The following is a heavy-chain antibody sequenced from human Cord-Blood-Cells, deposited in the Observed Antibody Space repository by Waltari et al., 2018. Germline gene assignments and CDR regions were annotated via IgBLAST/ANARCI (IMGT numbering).Heavy chain of an antibody. D-gene: IGHD3-22*01. Sequence: EVQLVESGGGWIQPGGSLRLSCAASGFTVSSNYMSWVRQAPGKGLEWVSVIYSGGSTYYADSVKGRFTISRDNSKNTLYLQMNSLRAEDTAVYYCARGDYDSSGYYFDYWGQGTLVTVSS. CDR1: GFTVSSNY. CDR2: IYSGGST. V-gene: IGHV3-53*01. CDR3: ARGDYDSSGYYFDY. J-gene: IGHJ4*02.